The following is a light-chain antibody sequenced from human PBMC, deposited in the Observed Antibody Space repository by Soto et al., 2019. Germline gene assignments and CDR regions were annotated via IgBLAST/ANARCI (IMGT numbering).Light chain of an antibody. Sequence: EIVLTQSPGTLSFSPGERATRSCRSSQSVSSSYLAWYQQKPGQAPRLLIYGASTRATGIPARFSGSGSGTEFTLTISSLQSEDFAVYYCQQYNNWPRTFGQGTKVDIK. V-gene: IGKV3-15*01. CDR2: GAS. CDR1: QSVSSSY. CDR3: QQYNNWPRT. J-gene: IGKJ1*01.